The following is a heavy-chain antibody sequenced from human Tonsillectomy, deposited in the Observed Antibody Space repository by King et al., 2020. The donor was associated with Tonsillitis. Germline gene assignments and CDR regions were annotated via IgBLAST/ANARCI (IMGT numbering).Heavy chain of an antibody. CDR2: IGTAGDT. Sequence: VQLVEFGGGLVQPGGSLRLSCVASGFTFSSYDMHWVRQATGKGLEWVSAIGTAGDTYYPDSVKGRFTISRENAKNSLYLQMNSLRDGDTAVYYCARGVYLYGDYYDNMDVWGQGTTVTVSS. D-gene: IGHD4/OR15-4a*01. CDR1: GFTFSSYD. CDR3: ARGVYLYGDYYDNMDV. J-gene: IGHJ6*02. V-gene: IGHV3-13*01.